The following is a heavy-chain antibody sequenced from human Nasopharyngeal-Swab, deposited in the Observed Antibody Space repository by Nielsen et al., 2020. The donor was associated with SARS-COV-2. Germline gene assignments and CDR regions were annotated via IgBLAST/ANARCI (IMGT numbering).Heavy chain of an antibody. V-gene: IGHV1-2*04. J-gene: IGHJ6*02. Sequence: ASLQVSCKASGYTFTGYYMHWVRQAPGQGLGWMGWINPNSGGTNYAQKFQGWVTMTRDTSISTAYMELSRLRSDDTAVYYCARGGYSSGWPDRYGMDVWGQGTTVTVSS. D-gene: IGHD6-19*01. CDR1: GYTFTGYY. CDR3: ARGGYSSGWPDRYGMDV. CDR2: INPNSGGT.